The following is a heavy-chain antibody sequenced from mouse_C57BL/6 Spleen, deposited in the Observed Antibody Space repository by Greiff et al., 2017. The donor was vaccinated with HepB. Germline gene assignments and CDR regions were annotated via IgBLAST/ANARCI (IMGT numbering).Heavy chain of an antibody. CDR2: IYPGDGDT. CDR1: GYAFSSYW. V-gene: IGHV1-80*01. Sequence: VQGVESGAELVKPGASVKISCKASGYAFSSYWMNWVKQRPGKGLEWIGQIYPGDGDTNYNGKFKGKATLTADKSSSTAYMQLSSLTSEDSAVYFCARGYYGSSYDHFDYWGQGTTLTVSS. D-gene: IGHD1-1*01. J-gene: IGHJ2*01. CDR3: ARGYYGSSYDHFDY.